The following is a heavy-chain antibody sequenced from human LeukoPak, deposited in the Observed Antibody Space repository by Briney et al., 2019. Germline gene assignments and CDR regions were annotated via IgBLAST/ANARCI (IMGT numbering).Heavy chain of an antibody. CDR2: INPNSGGT. J-gene: IGHJ4*02. CDR1: RYTFTGYY. D-gene: IGHD3-22*01. Sequence: ASVKVSCKASRYTFTGYYVHWVRQAPGQGLEWMGWINPNSGGTNYAQKFQGRVTMTRDTSISTAYMELSRLTSDDTAVYYCARAYYYDSSAYSPGDYWGQGTLVTVSS. CDR3: ARAYYYDSSAYSPGDY. V-gene: IGHV1-2*02.